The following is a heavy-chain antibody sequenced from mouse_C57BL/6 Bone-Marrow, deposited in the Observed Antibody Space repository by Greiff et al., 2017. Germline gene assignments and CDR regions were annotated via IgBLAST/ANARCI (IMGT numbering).Heavy chain of an antibody. V-gene: IGHV1-64*01. D-gene: IGHD2-2*01. CDR2: IHPNSGST. CDR3: AKIYYGCEDYAMDY. CDR1: GYTFTSYW. Sequence: QVQLQQPGAELVQPGASVKLSCKASGYTFTSYWMHWVKQRPGQGLEWIGMIHPNSGSTNYNEKFKSKATLTVDKSSSTAYMQLSSLTSEDSAVYYCAKIYYGCEDYAMDYWGQGPSVTVSS. J-gene: IGHJ4*01.